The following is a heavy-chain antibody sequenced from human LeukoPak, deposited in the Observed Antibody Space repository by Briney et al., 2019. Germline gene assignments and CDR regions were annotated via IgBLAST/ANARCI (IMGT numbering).Heavy chain of an antibody. CDR3: ASFSGYDGHPFDY. D-gene: IGHD5-12*01. J-gene: IGHJ4*02. CDR2: ISSSSSYI. CDR1: GFTFSSYS. Sequence: GGSLRLSCAASGFTFSSYSMNWVRQAPGKGLEWVSSISSSSSYIYYADSVKGRFTISRDNAKNSLYLQMNSLRAEDTAVYYCASFSGYDGHPFDYWGQGTLVTVSS. V-gene: IGHV3-21*01.